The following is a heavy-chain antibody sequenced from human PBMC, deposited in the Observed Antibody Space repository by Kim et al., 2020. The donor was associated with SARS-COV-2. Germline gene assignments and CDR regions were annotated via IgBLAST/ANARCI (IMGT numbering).Heavy chain of an antibody. CDR2: INHSGST. V-gene: IGHV4-34*01. D-gene: IGHD3-22*01. J-gene: IGHJ4*02. Sequence: SETLSLTCAVYGGSFSGYYWSWIRQPPGKGLEWIGEINHSGSTNYNPSLKSRVTISVDTSKNQFSLKLSSVTAADTAVYYCARRGYYLSRIWDYWGQGTLVTVSS. CDR1: GGSFSGYY. CDR3: ARRGYYLSRIWDY.